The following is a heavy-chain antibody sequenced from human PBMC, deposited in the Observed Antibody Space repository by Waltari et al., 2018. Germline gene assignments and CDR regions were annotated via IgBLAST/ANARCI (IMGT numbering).Heavy chain of an antibody. D-gene: IGHD2-2*01. CDR3: ASVTSWRNYMDV. CDR2: IKQDGSGK. V-gene: IGHV3-7*01. CDR1: GFTFSSYW. J-gene: IGHJ6*03. Sequence: EVQLVESGGGLVQPGGSLRLSCAASGFTFSSYWMSWVRQAPGKGLEWVANIKQDGSGKCYVDSGKGRFTISRDNAKNSLYLQMNSLRAEDTAVYYCASVTSWRNYMDVWGKGTTVTISS.